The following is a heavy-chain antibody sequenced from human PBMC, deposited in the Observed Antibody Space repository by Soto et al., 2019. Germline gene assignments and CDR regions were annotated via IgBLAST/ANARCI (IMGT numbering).Heavy chain of an antibody. CDR3: ARDPYGYYDSSGYPALHFDY. Sequence: PGGSLRLSCAASGFTFSSYGMHWVRQAPGKGPEWVAVIWYDGSKKYYADSVKGRFTISRDNSKNTLYLQMNSLRAEDTAVYYCARDPYGYYDSSGYPALHFDYWGQGTLVTVSS. V-gene: IGHV3-33*01. J-gene: IGHJ4*02. CDR1: GFTFSSYG. D-gene: IGHD3-22*01. CDR2: IWYDGSKK.